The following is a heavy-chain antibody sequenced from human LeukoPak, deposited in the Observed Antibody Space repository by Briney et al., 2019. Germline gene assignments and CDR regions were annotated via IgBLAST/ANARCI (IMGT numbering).Heavy chain of an antibody. CDR2: IYYSGSS. CDR1: GGSISSYY. V-gene: IGHV4-59*01. J-gene: IGHJ4*02. CDR3: ARANRYDLYFDY. Sequence: SETLSLTCTVSGGSISSYYWSWIRQPPGKGLEWIGYIYYSGSSNYNPSLKSRVIISGDTSKNQVSLKLSSVTAADTAVYYCARANRYDLYFDYWGQGTLVTVSS. D-gene: IGHD5-12*01.